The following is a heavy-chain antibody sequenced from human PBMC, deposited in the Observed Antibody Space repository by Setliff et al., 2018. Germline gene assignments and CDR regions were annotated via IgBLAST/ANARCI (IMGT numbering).Heavy chain of an antibody. J-gene: IGHJ5*02. CDR1: GYTFTSYG. D-gene: IGHD6-19*01. CDR3: ARNRDQRQQWLVPGSPNPNWFDP. CDR2: ISAYNGNT. Sequence: RASVKVSCKASGYTFTSYGISWVRQAPGQGLEWMGWISAYNGNTNYAQKLQGRVTMTTDTSTSTAYMELRSLRSEDTAVYYCARNRDQRQQWLVPGSPNPNWFDPWGQGTLVTVSS. V-gene: IGHV1-18*01.